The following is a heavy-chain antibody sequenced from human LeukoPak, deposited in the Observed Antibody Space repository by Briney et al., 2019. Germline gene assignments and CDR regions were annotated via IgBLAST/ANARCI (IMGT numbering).Heavy chain of an antibody. CDR2: INHSGST. Sequence: SETLSLTCTVSGGSISSSSYYWSWIRQPPGKGLEWIGEINHSGSTNYNPSLKSRVTISVDTSKNQFSLKLSSVTAADTAVYYCAREGIAATLDYWGQGTLVTVSS. CDR3: AREGIAATLDY. J-gene: IGHJ4*02. V-gene: IGHV4-39*07. CDR1: GGSISSSSYY. D-gene: IGHD6-13*01.